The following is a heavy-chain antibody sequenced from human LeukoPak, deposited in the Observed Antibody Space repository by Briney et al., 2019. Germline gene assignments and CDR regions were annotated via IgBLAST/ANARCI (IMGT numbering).Heavy chain of an antibody. D-gene: IGHD3-9*01. CDR2: ISSSSRYI. Sequence: GGSLTLSCAASGFTFSSYSMNWVRQARGKGLEWVSSISSSSRYIYYADSVKGRFTISRDNAKNSLYLQMNSLRAEDTAVYYCARGGSDILTQHDYWGQGTLVTVSS. CDR1: GFTFSSYS. V-gene: IGHV3-21*01. CDR3: ARGGSDILTQHDY. J-gene: IGHJ4*02.